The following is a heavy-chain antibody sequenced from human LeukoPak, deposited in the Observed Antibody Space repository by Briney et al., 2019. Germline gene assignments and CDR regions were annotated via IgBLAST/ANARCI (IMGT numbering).Heavy chain of an antibody. CDR3: ARHRGDYYDSSGSFDC. CDR1: GGSISNNNYY. D-gene: IGHD3-22*01. CDR2: IYYTGSP. J-gene: IGHJ4*02. V-gene: IGHV4-39*01. Sequence: SETLSLTCTVSGGSISNNNYYWGWIRQPPGKGLEWIGNIYYTGSPYYDPSLKSRVTISVDTSKNQFSLKLSSVTAADTAVYYCARHRGDYYDSSGSFDCWGQGTLVTVSS.